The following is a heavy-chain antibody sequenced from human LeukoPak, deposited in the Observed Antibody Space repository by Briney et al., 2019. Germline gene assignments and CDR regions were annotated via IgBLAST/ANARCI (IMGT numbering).Heavy chain of an antibody. CDR2: IRHDGSIK. Sequence: GGSVRLSCAASGFIFSTYCIYCVRQAPGKGLEWVAFIRHDGSIKNYADSVKGRSTISRDNSKNTLYLQMNSLRAEDTAVYYCAKDSLADIDYWGQGTLVTVSS. CDR1: GFIFSTYC. V-gene: IGHV3-30*02. J-gene: IGHJ4*02. D-gene: IGHD3-16*01. CDR3: AKDSLADIDY.